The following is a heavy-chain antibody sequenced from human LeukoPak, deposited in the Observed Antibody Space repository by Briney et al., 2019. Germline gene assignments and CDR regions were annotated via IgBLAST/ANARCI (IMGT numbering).Heavy chain of an antibody. Sequence: GGSLRLSCAASGFTFSNYAMSWVRPAPGKGLGWVSTISGGSGSTYYADSVKGRFTISRDNSKNTLYLQMNSLRAEDTAVYYCASGIAIFGAPFDYWGQGALVTVSS. CDR3: ASGIAIFGAPFDY. CDR2: ISGGSGST. V-gene: IGHV3-23*01. J-gene: IGHJ4*02. D-gene: IGHD3-3*01. CDR1: GFTFSNYA.